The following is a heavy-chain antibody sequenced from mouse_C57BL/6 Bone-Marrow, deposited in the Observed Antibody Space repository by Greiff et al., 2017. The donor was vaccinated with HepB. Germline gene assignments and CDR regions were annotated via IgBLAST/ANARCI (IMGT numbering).Heavy chain of an antibody. CDR1: GFTFSDYG. Sequence: EVKLMESGGGLVKPGGSLKLSCAASGFTFSDYGMHWVRQAPEKGLEWVAYISSGSSTIYYADTVKGRFTISRENAKNTLFLQMTSLRSEDTAMYYCARPHYYGSSYLFAYWGQGTLVTVSA. V-gene: IGHV5-17*01. D-gene: IGHD1-1*01. J-gene: IGHJ3*01. CDR2: ISSGSSTI. CDR3: ARPHYYGSSYLFAY.